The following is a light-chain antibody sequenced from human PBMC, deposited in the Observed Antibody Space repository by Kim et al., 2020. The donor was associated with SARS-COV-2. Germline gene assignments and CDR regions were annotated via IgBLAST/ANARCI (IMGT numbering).Light chain of an antibody. J-gene: IGLJ7*01. Sequence: GQSITISCTGTSSDIGNSNYVSWYQQHPGKAPQLIIYDVARRPSGVSYRFSGSKSGNTASLTLAGLQAEDEADYYCTSYTAFNTVIFGGGTQLTVL. CDR2: DVA. V-gene: IGLV2-14*03. CDR1: SSDIGNSNY. CDR3: TSYTAFNTVI.